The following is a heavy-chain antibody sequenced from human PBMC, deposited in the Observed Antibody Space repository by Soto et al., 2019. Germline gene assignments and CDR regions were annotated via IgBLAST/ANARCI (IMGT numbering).Heavy chain of an antibody. CDR3: ARGVASSPPRY. D-gene: IGHD2-15*01. CDR1: GGSISVYY. Sequence: QVQLQESGPGQVKPSETLSLKCTISGGSISVYYWSWIRQPPGQALEWIGYIYDSGSPYYNPSLRSRVIISADTSKNQISLELTSATAADTAVYYCARGVASSPPRYWGRGTLVTVSS. V-gene: IGHV4-59*01. J-gene: IGHJ4*02. CDR2: IYDSGSP.